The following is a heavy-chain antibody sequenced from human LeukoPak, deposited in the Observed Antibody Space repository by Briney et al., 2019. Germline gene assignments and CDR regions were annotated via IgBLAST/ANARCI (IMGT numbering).Heavy chain of an antibody. CDR3: ARDPYSTGWYAAGDY. Sequence: ASVKVSCKASGYTFTGYYMHWVRQAPGQGLEWMGWINPNSGGTNYAQKFQGRVTMTRDTSISTAYMELSRRRSDDTAVYYCARDPYSTGWYAAGDYWGQGTLLTASS. J-gene: IGHJ4*02. CDR1: GYTFTGYY. CDR2: INPNSGGT. D-gene: IGHD6-19*01. V-gene: IGHV1-2*02.